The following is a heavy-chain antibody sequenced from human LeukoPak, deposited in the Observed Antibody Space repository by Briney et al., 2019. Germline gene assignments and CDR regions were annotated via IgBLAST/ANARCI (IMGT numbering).Heavy chain of an antibody. V-gene: IGHV4-31*03. CDR2: IYYSGST. D-gene: IGHD4-17*01. Sequence: SQTLSLTCTVSGGSISSGGYYWSWIRQHPGKGLEWIGYIYYSGSTYYNPSLKSRVTISVDTSKNQFSLKLSSVTAADTAVYYCARCKDDYGGIPYYYYYGMDVWGQGTTVTVSS. CDR1: GGSISSGGYY. J-gene: IGHJ6*02. CDR3: ARCKDDYGGIPYYYYYGMDV.